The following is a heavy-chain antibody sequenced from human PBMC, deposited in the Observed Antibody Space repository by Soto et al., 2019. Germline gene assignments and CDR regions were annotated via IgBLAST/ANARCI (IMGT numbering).Heavy chain of an antibody. CDR2: IYYSGIS. CDR1: GGSTSSGGFY. V-gene: IGHV4-31*03. J-gene: IGHJ6*02. Sequence: TLSLTCTVSGGSTSSGGFYWSWIRQHPGKGLEWIGYIYYSGISYYNPSLKSRVSISLDTSRNQFSMTLSSVTAADTAVYYCARNGYTYGMDVWGQGATVTVSS. D-gene: IGHD5-18*01. CDR3: ARNGYTYGMDV.